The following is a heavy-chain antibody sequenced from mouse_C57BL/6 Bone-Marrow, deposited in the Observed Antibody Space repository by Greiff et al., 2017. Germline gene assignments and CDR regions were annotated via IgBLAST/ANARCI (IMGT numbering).Heavy chain of an antibody. V-gene: IGHV5-6*01. CDR2: ISSGGSYT. Sequence: EVQVVESGGDLVKPGGSLKLSCAASGFTFSSYGMSWVRQTPDKRLEWVATISSGGSYTYSPDSVKGRFPISRDNAKNTLYLQMSSLKSEDTAMYYCARRHDGYYPPWFAYWGQGTLVTVSA. J-gene: IGHJ3*01. CDR1: GFTFSSYG. D-gene: IGHD2-3*01. CDR3: ARRHDGYYPPWFAY.